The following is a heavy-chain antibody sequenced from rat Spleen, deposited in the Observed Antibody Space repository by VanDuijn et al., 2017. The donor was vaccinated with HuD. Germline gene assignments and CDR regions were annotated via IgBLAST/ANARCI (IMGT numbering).Heavy chain of an antibody. CDR1: GFTFSDYY. V-gene: IGHV5-20*01. CDR2: ISSDGTTT. Sequence: EVQLVESGGGSVQPGRSLKLSCAASGFTFSDYYMTWVRQTPAKGLEWVASISSDGTTTYYRDSVKGRLTISRDNAKSSLYLQMDSLGSGDTATYYCTTGITLVWGRGVMVTVSS. J-gene: IGHJ2*01. CDR3: TTGITLV. D-gene: IGHD1-2*01.